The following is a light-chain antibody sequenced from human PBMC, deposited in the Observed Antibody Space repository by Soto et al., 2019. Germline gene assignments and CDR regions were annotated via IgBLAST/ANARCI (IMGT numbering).Light chain of an antibody. V-gene: IGKV1-33*01. J-gene: IGKJ5*01. CDR3: KKFYRLPLT. CDR1: QDISNY. Sequence: DIQMTQSPSSLSASVGDRVTITCQASQDISNYLNWYQQKPGRAPKLLIYDASNLKTGVPSRFSGSGSGTDFTFTISSLQHEDIATYYYKKFYRLPLTFGQGTRLDIK. CDR2: DAS.